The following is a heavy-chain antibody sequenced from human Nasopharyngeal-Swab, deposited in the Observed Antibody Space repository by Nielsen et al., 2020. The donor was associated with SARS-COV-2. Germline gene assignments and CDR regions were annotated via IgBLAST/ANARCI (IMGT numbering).Heavy chain of an antibody. CDR1: GFTFSRYW. CDR3: ARPLSRDSTWTTEANWFDP. Sequence: GGSLRLSCAASGFTFSRYWMHWVRRIPGKGLEWVSRTNEDGTITHYADSVRGRFAISRDNAKDTLSLQMNSLRAEDTALYHCARPLSRDSTWTTEANWFDPWGQGTLVTVSS. CDR2: TNEDGTIT. V-gene: IGHV3-74*01. J-gene: IGHJ5*02. D-gene: IGHD6-13*01.